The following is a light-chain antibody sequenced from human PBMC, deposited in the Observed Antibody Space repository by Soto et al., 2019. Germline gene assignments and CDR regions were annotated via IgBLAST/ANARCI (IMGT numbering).Light chain of an antibody. CDR3: QRYNNWPLT. CDR2: GIS. V-gene: IGKV3D-15*01. Sequence: VLTQSPGTLSLSPGERATLSCRASQAVTNDFFAWYQQKPGQAPRLLIYGISTRATGIPDRFSGSGSGTDFTLTINSLQSEDFAVYYCQRYNNWPLTFGGGTKVESK. CDR1: QAVTND. J-gene: IGKJ4*01.